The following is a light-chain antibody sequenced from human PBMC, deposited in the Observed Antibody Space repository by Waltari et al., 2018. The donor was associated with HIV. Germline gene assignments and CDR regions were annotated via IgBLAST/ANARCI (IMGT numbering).Light chain of an antibody. J-gene: IGKJ1*01. CDR1: QSVSSN. V-gene: IGKV3-15*01. CDR3: QQYNNWPLTWT. CDR2: GAS. Sequence: EIVMTQSPATLSVSPGERATLSCRASQSVSSNLAWYQQKAGQAPRLLLYGASTRATGIPARFSGSGSGTEFTLTISSLQSEDFAIYYCQQYNNWPLTWTFGQGTKVESK.